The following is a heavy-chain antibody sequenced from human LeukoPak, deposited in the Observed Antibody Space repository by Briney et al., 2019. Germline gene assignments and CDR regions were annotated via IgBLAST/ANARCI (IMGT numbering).Heavy chain of an antibody. CDR1: GGSISSSGYY. CDR2: IYYSGST. J-gene: IGHJ5*02. Sequence: SETLSLTCTVSGGSISSSGYYWGWIRQPPGKGLEWIVSIYYSGSTYYNPSLKSRVTISVDKSKNQFSLKLSSVTAADTAVYYCARAREYCSSTSCYSRRLNWFDPWGQGTLVTVSS. D-gene: IGHD2-2*01. CDR3: ARAREYCSSTSCYSRRLNWFDP. V-gene: IGHV4-39*01.